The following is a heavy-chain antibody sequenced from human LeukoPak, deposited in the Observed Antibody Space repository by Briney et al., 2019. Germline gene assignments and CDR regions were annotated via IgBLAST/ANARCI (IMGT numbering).Heavy chain of an antibody. Sequence: GGSLRLSCAASGFTFSSYAMSWVRQAPGKGLEWVSSISSSSSYIYYADSVKGRFTISRDNAKNSLYLQMNSLRAEDTAVYYCARLYPPGYMGVWDKGTTVTVSS. CDR3: ARLYPPGYMGV. D-gene: IGHD5/OR15-5a*01. CDR1: GFTFSSYA. V-gene: IGHV3-21*01. J-gene: IGHJ6*03. CDR2: ISSSSSYI.